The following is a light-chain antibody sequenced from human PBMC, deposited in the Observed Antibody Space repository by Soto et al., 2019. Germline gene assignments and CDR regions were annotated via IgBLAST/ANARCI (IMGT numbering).Light chain of an antibody. CDR1: QSVRRY. J-gene: IGKJ5*01. Sequence: EIVLTQSPATLSLSPGERATLSCRASQSVRRYLAWYQQKPVQAPRLLIYDASTRATGIPARFSGSGSETDFTLTITSLEPEDFAVYYCQQRNNWPPITFGQGTRLEI. V-gene: IGKV3-11*01. CDR3: QQRNNWPPIT. CDR2: DAS.